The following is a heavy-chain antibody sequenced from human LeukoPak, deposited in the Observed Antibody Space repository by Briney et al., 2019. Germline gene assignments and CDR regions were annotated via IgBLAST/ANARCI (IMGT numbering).Heavy chain of an antibody. Sequence: GGSLRLSCAASGFTFSSYALGWVRQAPGKGLEWVSVISGSGANTYYANSVRGRFTISRDNSRNTLYLQVSGLGADDTAIYYCAKDMGRGGGAVVDYWGQGTLVTVSS. V-gene: IGHV3-23*01. CDR3: AKDMGRGGGAVVDY. CDR2: ISGSGANT. D-gene: IGHD2-21*01. CDR1: GFTFSSYA. J-gene: IGHJ4*02.